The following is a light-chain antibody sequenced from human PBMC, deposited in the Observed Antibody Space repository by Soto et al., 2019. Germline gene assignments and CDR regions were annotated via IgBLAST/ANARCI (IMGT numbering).Light chain of an antibody. Sequence: QSVLTQSSSASASLGSSVKLTCTLSSGHSSYIIAWHQQQPGKAPRYLMKLEGSGSYNKGSGVPDRFSGYSSGADRYLTIAILQFEDEADYYCETWDSNTHTVFGGGTKVTVL. J-gene: IGLJ3*02. V-gene: IGLV4-60*02. CDR1: SGHSSYI. CDR2: LEGSGSY. CDR3: ETWDSNTHTV.